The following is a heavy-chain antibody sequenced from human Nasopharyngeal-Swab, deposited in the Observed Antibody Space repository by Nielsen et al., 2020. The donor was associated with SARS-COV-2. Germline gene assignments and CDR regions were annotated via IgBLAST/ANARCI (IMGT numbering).Heavy chain of an antibody. J-gene: IGHJ4*02. CDR2: ISGSGGST. D-gene: IGHD3-10*01. CDR1: GFTFSSYA. CDR3: AKDLHGLLWFGELLNPVHY. Sequence: GESLKIYCAASGFTFSSYAMSWVRQAPGKGLEWVSAISGSGGSTYYADSVKGRFTISRDNSKNTLYLQMNSLRAEDTAVYYCAKDLHGLLWFGELLNPVHYWGQGTLVTVSS. V-gene: IGHV3-23*01.